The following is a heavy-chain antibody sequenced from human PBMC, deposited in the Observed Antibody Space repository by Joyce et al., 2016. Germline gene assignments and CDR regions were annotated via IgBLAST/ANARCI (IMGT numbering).Heavy chain of an antibody. CDR1: GGSVTSGTYY. CDR3: ARGKSVPVAGNGMDV. V-gene: IGHV4-61*01. CDR2: IYYTGST. J-gene: IGHJ6*02. D-gene: IGHD6-19*01. Sequence: QVQLQESGPGLVKPSETLSLICTVSGGSVTSGTYYWGWIRLPPGKGLEWIGYIYYTGSTNHNPSLKNRVTISIDTSKNQFSLKLSSVTAADTAVYYCARGKSVPVAGNGMDVWGPGTTVTISS.